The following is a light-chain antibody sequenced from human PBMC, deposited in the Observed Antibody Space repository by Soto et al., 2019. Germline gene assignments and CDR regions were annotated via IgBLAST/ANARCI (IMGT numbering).Light chain of an antibody. J-gene: IGLJ1*01. CDR2: EVS. V-gene: IGLV2-14*01. CDR1: SSDVGGYNY. Sequence: QSVLTQPASVSGSPGQSLTISCTGTSSDVGGYNYGSWYQQHPGKAPKLMIYEVSNRPSGVSNRFSGSKSGNTASLTIYGLQAEDDADYYCSSYTSSSTPYVFGTGTKVTVL. CDR3: SSYTSSSTPYV.